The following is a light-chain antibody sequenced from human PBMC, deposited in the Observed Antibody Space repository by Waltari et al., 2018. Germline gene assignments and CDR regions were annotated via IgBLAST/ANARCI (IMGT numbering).Light chain of an antibody. Sequence: QSALTQPASVSGSPGQSITISCTGTRSHVGGYTSFSWYQQNPGKAPKLMIYDVSNRPSGVSNRFSGSKSGNTASLTISGLQAEDEADYYCSSYTSSSTPVVFGGGTKLTVL. CDR2: DVS. CDR1: RSHVGGYTS. J-gene: IGLJ2*01. CDR3: SSYTSSSTPVV. V-gene: IGLV2-14*03.